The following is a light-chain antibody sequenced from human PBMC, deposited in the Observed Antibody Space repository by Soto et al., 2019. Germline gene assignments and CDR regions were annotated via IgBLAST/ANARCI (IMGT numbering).Light chain of an antibody. CDR3: CSYTGSFYI. Sequence: QSALTQPRSVSGSPGQSVTISCTGTSSDVGGYKYVSWYQQHPGKAPKVIIFDVNKRPSGVPGRFSGSKSGNTASLTISGLQTEDDADYYCCSYTGSFYIFRTGTKVTAL. J-gene: IGLJ1*01. CDR2: DVN. V-gene: IGLV2-11*01. CDR1: SSDVGGYKY.